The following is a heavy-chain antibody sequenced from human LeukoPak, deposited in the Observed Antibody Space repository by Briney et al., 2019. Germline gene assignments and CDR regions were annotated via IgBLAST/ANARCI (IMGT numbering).Heavy chain of an antibody. CDR2: ISGSGGST. CDR3: VRRAVSGEEALDFDY. J-gene: IGHJ4*02. D-gene: IGHD6-19*01. CDR1: GFTFSSYA. Sequence: GGSLRLSCAASGFTFSSYAMSWVRQAPGKGLEWVSAISGSGGSTYYADSVKGRFTISRDNSKNTLYLQMNSLRAEDTAVYYCVRRAVSGEEALDFDYWGQGTLVTVSS. V-gene: IGHV3-23*01.